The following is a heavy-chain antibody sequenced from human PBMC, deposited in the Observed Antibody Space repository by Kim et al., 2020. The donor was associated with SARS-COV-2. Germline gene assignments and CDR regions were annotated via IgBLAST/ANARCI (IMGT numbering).Heavy chain of an antibody. J-gene: IGHJ4*02. Sequence: GGSLRLSCVASGFTFSSYWMTWFRQAPGKGLEWVANIKHDGSETYYVDSVKGRFTMSRDNAKNTVYLQMNSLRAEDTAVYYCARSVDYWGQGTLVTVSS. V-gene: IGHV3-7*03. CDR2: IKHDGSET. CDR3: ARSVDY. CDR1: GFTFSSYW.